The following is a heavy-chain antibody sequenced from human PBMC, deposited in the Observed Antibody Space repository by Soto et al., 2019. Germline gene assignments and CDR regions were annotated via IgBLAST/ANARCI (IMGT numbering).Heavy chain of an antibody. Sequence: QVQLQESGPGLVKPSETLSLTCTVSGGSVSSGSYYWSWIRQPPGKGLEWIGYIYYSGSTNYNPSLKRRVTISVDTSKNQFSLKLSSVTAADTAVYYCARDGLRGTTVITYFDYWGQGTLVTVSS. J-gene: IGHJ4*02. CDR2: IYYSGST. D-gene: IGHD4-17*01. V-gene: IGHV4-61*01. CDR1: GGSVSSGSYY. CDR3: ARDGLRGTTVITYFDY.